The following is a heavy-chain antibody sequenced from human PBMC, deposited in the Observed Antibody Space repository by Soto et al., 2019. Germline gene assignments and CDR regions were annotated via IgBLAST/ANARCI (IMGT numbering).Heavy chain of an antibody. CDR2: IYWDDGK. CDR3: AHGVYSTDGWCFFDY. CDR1: GFSLNASGAR. D-gene: IGHD2-8*01. Sequence: SGPTLVNPTQTLTLTCTLSGFSLNASGARVGWIRQPPGKALEWLALIYWDDGKRYSPSLKNRLTVTKDTLKNQVVLTMTNMDPADTGTYYCAHGVYSTDGWCFFDYWAQGTLVTVSS. J-gene: IGHJ4*02. V-gene: IGHV2-5*02.